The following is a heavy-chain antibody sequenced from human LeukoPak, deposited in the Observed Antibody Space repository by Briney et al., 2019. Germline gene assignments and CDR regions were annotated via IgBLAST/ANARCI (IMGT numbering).Heavy chain of an antibody. V-gene: IGHV1-69*04. J-gene: IGHJ6*02. D-gene: IGHD2-8*02. CDR1: GGTFSSYA. CDR2: IIPILGIA. CDR3: ARARTTGFYYYYGMDV. Sequence: ASVKVSCKASGGTFSSYAISWVRQAPGQGLEWMGRIIPILGIANYAQKFKGRVTITADKSTSTAYMELSSLRSEDTAVYYCARARTTGFYYYYGMDVWGQGTTVTVSS.